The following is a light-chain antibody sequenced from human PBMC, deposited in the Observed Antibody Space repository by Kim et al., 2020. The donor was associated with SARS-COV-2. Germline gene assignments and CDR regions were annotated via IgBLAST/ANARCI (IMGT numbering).Light chain of an antibody. CDR1: SGSIASNY. J-gene: IGLJ3*02. V-gene: IGLV6-57*04. Sequence: LTQPHSVSESPGKTVTISCTRSSGSIASNYVQWYQQRPGSAPTPVIYEDNQRPSGAPDRFSGSIDSSSNSASLTISGLKTEDEADYYCQSYDSILWVFGGGTQLTVL. CDR3: QSYDSILWV. CDR2: EDN.